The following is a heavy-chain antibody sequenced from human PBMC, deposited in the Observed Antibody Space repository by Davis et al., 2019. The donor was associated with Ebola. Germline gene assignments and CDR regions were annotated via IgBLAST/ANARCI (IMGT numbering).Heavy chain of an antibody. D-gene: IGHD6-13*01. CDR1: GYTFTSYA. V-gene: IGHV7-4-1*02. CDR3: ARRGSSSWYPYFDY. Sequence: ASVKVSCKASGYTFTSYAMNWVRQAPGQGLEWMGWINTNTGNPTYAQGFTGRFVFSLDTSVSTAYLQISSLKAEDTAVYYCARRGSSSWYPYFDYWGQGTLVTVSS. CDR2: INTNTGNP. J-gene: IGHJ4*02.